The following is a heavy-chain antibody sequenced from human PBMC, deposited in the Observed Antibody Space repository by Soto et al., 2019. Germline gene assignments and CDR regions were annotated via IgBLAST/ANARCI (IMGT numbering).Heavy chain of an antibody. CDR1: GYDFAGYW. V-gene: IGHV5-51*01. J-gene: IGHJ5*02. CDR3: ARDNSPTLAGNRFDP. CDR2: IYPDDSNT. Sequence: GESLNISCKGSGYDFAGYWIVWVRQMPGKGLEWMGIIYPDDSNTRYSPSLQGQVTISADKSISTAYLQWSSLKASDTAMYYCARDNSPTLAGNRFDPWGQGTLVTVS. D-gene: IGHD1-20*01.